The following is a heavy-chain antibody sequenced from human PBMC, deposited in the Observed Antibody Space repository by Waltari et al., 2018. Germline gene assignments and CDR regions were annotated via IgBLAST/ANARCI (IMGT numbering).Heavy chain of an antibody. Sequence: EVQLVESGGGLVQPGRSLRLSCAASGFTFDDCAMHWVRQAPGKGLECVSGISWNSGSIRYADSVKGRFTISSDNAQISLYLQMNSLSAEDTALYYCAKGHRTFDTSMADYWGQGTLVTVSP. D-gene: IGHD5-18*01. V-gene: IGHV3-9*01. CDR1: GFTFDDCA. J-gene: IGHJ4*02. CDR3: AKGHRTFDTSMADY. CDR2: ISWNSGSI.